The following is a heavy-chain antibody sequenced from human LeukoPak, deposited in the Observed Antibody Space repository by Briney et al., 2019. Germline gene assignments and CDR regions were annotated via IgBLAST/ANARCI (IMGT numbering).Heavy chain of an antibody. Sequence: GGPLRLSCAASGFTFSSYEMNWVRQAPGKGLEWVSSITSSGSTIYYADSLKGRFTISRDNAKNSLYLQMNSLRAEDTAVYYCARMDYYYGMDVWGQGTTVTVSS. V-gene: IGHV3-48*03. CDR3: ARMDYYYGMDV. CDR2: ITSSGSTI. J-gene: IGHJ6*02. CDR1: GFTFSSYE.